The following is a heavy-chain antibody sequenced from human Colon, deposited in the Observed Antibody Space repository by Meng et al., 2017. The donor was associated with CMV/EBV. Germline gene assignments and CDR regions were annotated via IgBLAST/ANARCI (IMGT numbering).Heavy chain of an antibody. V-gene: IGHV1-2*02. CDR2: INPYSGDT. J-gene: IGHJ5*02. CDR1: GYSFTDNY. CDR3: ARQLRGGGFDP. Sequence: GESLKISCKASGYSFTDNYIHWVRQAPGQGLEWMGWINPYSGDTSFAQNFQGRVTMTRDTSISTAYMEVTSLTYDDTALYFCARQLRGGGFDPWGLGTLVTVSS. D-gene: IGHD1-7*01.